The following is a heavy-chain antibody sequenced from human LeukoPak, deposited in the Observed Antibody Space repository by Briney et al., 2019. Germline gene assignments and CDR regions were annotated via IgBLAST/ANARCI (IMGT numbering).Heavy chain of an antibody. CDR2: ISGSGGST. J-gene: IGHJ4*02. D-gene: IGHD2-15*01. Sequence: SGGSLRLSCAASGFTFAGYAMSWVRQAPGKGLEWVSAISGSGGSTYYADSVKGRFTISRDNSKNTLYLQMNSLRAEDTAVYYCAKDQLRDIVVVVAFDYWGQGTLVTVSS. CDR1: GFTFAGYA. CDR3: AKDQLRDIVVVVAFDY. V-gene: IGHV3-23*01.